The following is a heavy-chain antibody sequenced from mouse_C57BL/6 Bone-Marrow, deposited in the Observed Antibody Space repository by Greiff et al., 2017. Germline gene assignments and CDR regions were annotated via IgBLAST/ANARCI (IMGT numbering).Heavy chain of an antibody. V-gene: IGHV1-39*01. D-gene: IGHD2-3*01. J-gene: IGHJ3*01. Sequence: EVKLVESGPELVKPGASVKISCKASGYSFTDYNMNWVKQSNGKSLEWIGVINPNYGTTSYNQKFKGKATLTVDQSSSTAYMQLNSLTSEDSAVYFCARTYDGYYDWFAYWGQGTLVTVSA. CDR2: INPNYGTT. CDR1: GYSFTDYN. CDR3: ARTYDGYYDWFAY.